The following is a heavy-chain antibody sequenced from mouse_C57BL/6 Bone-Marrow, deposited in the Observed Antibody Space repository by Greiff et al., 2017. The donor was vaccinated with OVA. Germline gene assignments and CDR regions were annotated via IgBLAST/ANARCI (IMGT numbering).Heavy chain of an antibody. Sequence: QVQLQQPGAELVKPGASVKLSCKASGYTFTSYWMHWVKQRPGQGLEWIGMIHPNSGSTNYNEKFKSKATLTVDKSYSTAYMQLSSLTSEDSAVYYGARSGYYGLWYFDVWGTGTTVTVSS. J-gene: IGHJ1*03. CDR2: IHPNSGST. CDR1: GYTFTSYW. V-gene: IGHV1-64*01. D-gene: IGHD1-2*01. CDR3: ARSGYYGLWYFDV.